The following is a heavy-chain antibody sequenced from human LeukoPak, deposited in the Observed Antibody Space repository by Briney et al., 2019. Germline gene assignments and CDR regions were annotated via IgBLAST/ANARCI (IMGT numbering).Heavy chain of an antibody. CDR1: GGSISSSSYY. D-gene: IGHD3-9*01. Sequence: SETLSLTCTVSGGSISSSSYYWGWIRQPPGKGLEWIGSIYYSGSTYYNPSLKSRVTISVDTSKNQFSLRLSSATAADTAVYYCARESRDYDILTGYYPDWGQGTLVTVSS. CDR3: ARESRDYDILTGYYPD. J-gene: IGHJ4*02. V-gene: IGHV4-39*02. CDR2: IYYSGST.